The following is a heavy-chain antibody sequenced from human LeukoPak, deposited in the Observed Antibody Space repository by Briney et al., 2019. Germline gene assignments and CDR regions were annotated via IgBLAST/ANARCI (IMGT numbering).Heavy chain of an antibody. CDR2: ISGSGGST. CDR3: AKVGYDNDFGKAPDY. V-gene: IGHV3-23*01. CDR1: GFTFSSYA. D-gene: IGHD3/OR15-3a*01. J-gene: IGHJ4*02. Sequence: GGSLRLSCAASGFTFSSYAMSWVRQAPGKGLEWVSAISGSGGSTYYADSVKGRFTISRDNSKNTLYPQMNSLRAEDMAVYYCAKVGYDNDFGKAPDYWGQGTLVTVSS.